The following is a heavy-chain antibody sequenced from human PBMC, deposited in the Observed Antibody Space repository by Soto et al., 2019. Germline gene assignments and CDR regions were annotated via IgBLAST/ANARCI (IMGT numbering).Heavy chain of an antibody. V-gene: IGHV3-23*01. CDR2: ISGSGGST. CDR3: AKSPFRIAARQIFDF. D-gene: IGHD6-6*01. CDR1: GFTFSSYA. Sequence: GGSLRLSCAASGFTFSSYAMSWFRQAPGKGLEWVSDISGSGGSTYYADSVKGRFTISRDNSKNTLYLQMNSLRAEDTAVYYCAKSPFRIAARQIFDFWGQGTLVTVSS. J-gene: IGHJ4*02.